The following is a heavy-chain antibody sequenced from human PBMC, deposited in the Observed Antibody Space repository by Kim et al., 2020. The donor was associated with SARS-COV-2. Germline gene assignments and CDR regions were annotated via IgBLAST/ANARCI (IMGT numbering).Heavy chain of an antibody. CDR3: AKEPEMATIIGAFDI. D-gene: IGHD5-12*01. Sequence: DSVKGRFTISGENSKNTMYLQMNSLRAADTAVYYCAKEPEMATIIGAFDIWGQGTMVTVSS. V-gene: IGHV3-23*01. J-gene: IGHJ3*02.